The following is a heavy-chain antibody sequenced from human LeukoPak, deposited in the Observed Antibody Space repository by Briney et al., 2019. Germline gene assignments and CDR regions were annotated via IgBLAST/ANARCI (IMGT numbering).Heavy chain of an antibody. Sequence: PSETLSLTCTVSGYAIISGGFSWKWVRQPPGKGLEWIGCIYDRGPAHYNPSLKSRFTISVDRPKNQFFLNVTSLTAADTAVYYCARSRQASGLFSSWGQGTLVVVSS. J-gene: IGHJ5*02. CDR2: IYDRGPA. D-gene: IGHD3-10*01. CDR1: GYAIISGGFS. V-gene: IGHV4-30-2*01. CDR3: ARSRQASGLFSS.